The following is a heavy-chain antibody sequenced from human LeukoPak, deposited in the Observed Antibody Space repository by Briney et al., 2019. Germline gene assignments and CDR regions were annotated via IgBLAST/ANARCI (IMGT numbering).Heavy chain of an antibody. V-gene: IGHV3-7*05. CDR1: GFTFGDYW. Sequence: GGSLRLSCVASGFTFGDYWMSWVRQPPGKGLEWVANIKRDGSEQYSVDSVKGRFTISRDNAKNSLYLHMNSLRAEDTAVYYCARGRDYYDSSGRPGPYFDYWGQGTLVTVSS. J-gene: IGHJ4*02. CDR2: IKRDGSEQ. CDR3: ARGRDYYDSSGRPGPYFDY. D-gene: IGHD3-22*01.